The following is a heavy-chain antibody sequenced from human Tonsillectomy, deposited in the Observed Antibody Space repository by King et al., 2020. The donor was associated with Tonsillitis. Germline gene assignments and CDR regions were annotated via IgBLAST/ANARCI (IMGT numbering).Heavy chain of an antibody. CDR3: AVGGYYGSGIFWDFDY. V-gene: IGHV4-59*01. CDR1: GGSISSYY. D-gene: IGHD3-10*01. CDR2: IYYSGST. J-gene: IGHJ4*02. Sequence: QLQESGPGLVKPSETLSLTCTVSGGSISSYYWSWIRQPPGKGLEWIGYIYYSGSTNYNPSLKSRVTISVDTSKNQFSLKLSSVTAADTAVYYCAVGGYYGSGIFWDFDYWGQGTLVTVSS.